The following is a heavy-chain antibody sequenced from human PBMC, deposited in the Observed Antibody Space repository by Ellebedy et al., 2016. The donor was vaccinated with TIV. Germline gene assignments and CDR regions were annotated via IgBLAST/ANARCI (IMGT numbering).Heavy chain of an antibody. Sequence: MPSETLSLTCTVSGGSISTYYWSWIRQPPGKGLKWIGDIYYSGSTKYNPSLKSQVTMSVDTSKKQFSLNLSSVTAADTAVYYCETSYDSSGYYDDDAFDIWGQGTMVTVSS. D-gene: IGHD3-22*01. CDR1: GGSISTYY. CDR3: ETSYDSSGYYDDDAFDI. J-gene: IGHJ3*02. V-gene: IGHV4-59*01. CDR2: IYYSGST.